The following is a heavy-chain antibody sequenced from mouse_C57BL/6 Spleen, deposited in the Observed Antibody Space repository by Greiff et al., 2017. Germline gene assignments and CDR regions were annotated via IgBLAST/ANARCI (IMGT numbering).Heavy chain of an antibody. CDR3: VRDRDYYGSSYNWYFDV. V-gene: IGHV10-3*01. CDR1: GFTFNTYA. Sequence: EVQLVESGGGLVQPKGSLKLSCAASGFTFNTYAMHWVRQAPGKGLEWVARIRSKSSNYATYYADSVKDRFTISRDDSQSMLYLQMNNLKTEDTAMYYCVRDRDYYGSSYNWYFDVWGTGTTGTVSS. D-gene: IGHD1-1*01. J-gene: IGHJ1*03. CDR2: IRSKSSNYAT.